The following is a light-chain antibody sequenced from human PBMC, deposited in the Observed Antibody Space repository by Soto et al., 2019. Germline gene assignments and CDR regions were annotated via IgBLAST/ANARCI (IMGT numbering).Light chain of an antibody. CDR3: QQYGSSRVYT. CDR2: GAS. J-gene: IGKJ2*01. V-gene: IGKV3-20*01. CDR1: QSVSSSY. Sequence: EIVLTQSPGTLSLSPGERATLSCRASQSVSSSYLAWYQQKPGQAPRLLIYGASSRATGIPDRFSGSGSGTDFTLTISRLEPEHFAVYYCQQYGSSRVYTFGQGTKLAIK.